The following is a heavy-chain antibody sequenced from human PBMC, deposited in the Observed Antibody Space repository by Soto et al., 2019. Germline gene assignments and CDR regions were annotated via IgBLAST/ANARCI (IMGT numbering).Heavy chain of an antibody. CDR2: ISWNSGSI. J-gene: IGHJ5*02. V-gene: IGHV3-9*01. Sequence: GGSLRLSCAASGFTFDDYAMDWVRQAPGKGLEWVSGISWNSGSIGYADSVKGRFTISRDNAKNSLYLQMNSLRAEDTAVYYCAKDRRSYDILTGYYSWGQGTLVTVSS. CDR1: GFTFDDYA. CDR3: AKDRRSYDILTGYYS. D-gene: IGHD3-9*01.